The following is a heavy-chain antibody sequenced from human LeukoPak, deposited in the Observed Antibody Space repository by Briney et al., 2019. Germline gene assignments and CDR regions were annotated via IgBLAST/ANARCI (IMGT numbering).Heavy chain of an antibody. CDR3: AGDRHDYYYGMDV. CDR2: INPSGGST. CDR1: GYTFTTYY. Sequence: GASLKVSCKASGYTFTTYYMHWVRQAPGQGLEWMGIINPSGGSTSYAQKFQGRVTTTRDTSTSTVYMELSSLRSEDTAVYCCAGDRHDYYYGMDVWGQGTTVTVSS. J-gene: IGHJ6*02. V-gene: IGHV1-46*01.